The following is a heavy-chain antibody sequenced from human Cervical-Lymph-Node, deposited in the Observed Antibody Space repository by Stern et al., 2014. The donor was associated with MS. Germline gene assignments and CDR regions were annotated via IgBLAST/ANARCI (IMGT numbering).Heavy chain of an antibody. CDR3: ATHRGRVTYYYGLDV. Sequence: DQLVESGAEVKKPGASVKVSCKVSGYTLTEMSMHWVRQAPGKGLEGMGGYDPQHGETVYAQKIQGRVTMAEDRSTDTAYMELTSLRSDDTAVYYCATHRGRVTYYYGLDVWGQGTTVTVSS. D-gene: IGHD2-21*02. V-gene: IGHV1-24*01. CDR1: GYTLTEMS. CDR2: YDPQHGET. J-gene: IGHJ6*02.